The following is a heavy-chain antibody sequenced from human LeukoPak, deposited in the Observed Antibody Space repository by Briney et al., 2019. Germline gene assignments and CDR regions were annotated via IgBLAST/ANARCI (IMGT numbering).Heavy chain of an antibody. CDR1: GYTFTAYY. CDR3: ARGYYAGLVGARPPFDY. CDR2: INPKSGGT. Sequence: GASVKVSCKASGYTFTAYYLQWVRLAPGQGLEWMGWINPKSGGTEYAQRFQGRVTMTRDTSISTAYMELSRLRSDDTAVYYCARGYYAGLVGARPPFDYWGQGTLVTVSS. V-gene: IGHV1-2*02. D-gene: IGHD1-26*01. J-gene: IGHJ4*02.